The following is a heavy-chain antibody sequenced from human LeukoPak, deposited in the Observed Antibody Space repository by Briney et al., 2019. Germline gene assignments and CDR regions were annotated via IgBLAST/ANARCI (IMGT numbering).Heavy chain of an antibody. D-gene: IGHD3-22*01. CDR2: IIPIFGTA. J-gene: IGHJ4*02. CDR1: GGTFSSYA. V-gene: IGHV1-69*13. CDR3: AGDSSGWLLNYFDY. Sequence: GASVKVSCKASGGTFSSYAISWVRQAPGQGLEWMGGIIPIFGTANYAQKFQGRVTITADESTSTAYMELSSLRSEDTAVYYCAGDSSGWLLNYFDYWGQGTLVTVSS.